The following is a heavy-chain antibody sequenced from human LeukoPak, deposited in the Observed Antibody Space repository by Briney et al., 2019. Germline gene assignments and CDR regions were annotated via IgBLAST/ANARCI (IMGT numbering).Heavy chain of an antibody. V-gene: IGHV5-51*01. D-gene: IGHD6-19*01. CDR3: ARLAYSSGWYSFYWFDP. J-gene: IGHJ5*02. CDR1: GYSFTSYW. CDR2: IYPGDSDT. Sequence: GESLKISCKGSGYSFTSYWIGWVRQMPGKGLEWMGIIYPGDSDTRYSPSFQGQVTISADKSISTAYLQWSSLKASDTAMYYCARLAYSSGWYSFYWFDPWGQGTLVTVSS.